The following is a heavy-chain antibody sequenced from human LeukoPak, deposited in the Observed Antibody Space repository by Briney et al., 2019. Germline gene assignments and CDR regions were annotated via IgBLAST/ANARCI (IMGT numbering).Heavy chain of an antibody. CDR1: GFPFDDYG. CDR2: INWNGGST. CDR3: VRDRGGGNWLGY. Sequence: GGSLRLSCAASGFPFDDYGMTWVRQAPGKGLEWVSGINWNGGSTGYADSVKGRFTISRDNAKNSLFLQMNSLRAEDTAVYFCVRDRGGGNWLGYWGQGTLVTVSS. V-gene: IGHV3-20*04. J-gene: IGHJ4*02. D-gene: IGHD1-20*01.